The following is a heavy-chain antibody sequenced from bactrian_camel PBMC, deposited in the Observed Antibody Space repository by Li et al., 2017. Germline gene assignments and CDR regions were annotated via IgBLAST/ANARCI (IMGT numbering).Heavy chain of an antibody. D-gene: IGHD1*01. CDR3: AAGLRLRSSTRLQSAGPKESDFGY. CDR2: IDGNGGT. V-gene: IGHV3S53*01. CDR1: GNGDGSGY. Sequence: SVRPGGSLTLSCAVSGNGDGSGYRCTGWFRQAPGQEREGVAMIDGNGGTTYADSVKGRSTLSKDNAKNTLDLQMNSLNPEDTAMYYCAAGLRLRSSTRLQSAGPKESDFGYWGQGTQVTVS. J-gene: IGHJ6*01.